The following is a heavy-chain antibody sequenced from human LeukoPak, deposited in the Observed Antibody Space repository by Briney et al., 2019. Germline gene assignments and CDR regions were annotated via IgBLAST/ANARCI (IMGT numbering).Heavy chain of an antibody. CDR2: IIPIFGTA. Sequence: SVKVSCKASGGTFSGYAISWVRQAPGQGLEWMGGIIPIFGTANYAQKFQGRVTITADESTSTAYMELSSLRSEDTAVYYCARGLHIYGDYVDWGQGTLVTVSS. J-gene: IGHJ4*02. V-gene: IGHV1-69*01. D-gene: IGHD4-17*01. CDR3: ARGLHIYGDYVD. CDR1: GGTFSGYA.